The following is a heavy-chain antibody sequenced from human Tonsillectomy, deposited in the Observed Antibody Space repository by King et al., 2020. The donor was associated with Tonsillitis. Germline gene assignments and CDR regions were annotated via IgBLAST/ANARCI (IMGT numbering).Heavy chain of an antibody. CDR2: ISYDGSNK. V-gene: IGHV3-30*18. Sequence: VQLVESGGGVVQPGRSLRLSCAASGFTFSSYGMHWVRQAPGKGLEWVAVISYDGSNKYYADSVKGRFTISRDNSKNTLYLQMNSLRAEDTAVYYCAKDLGGSEEYWGQETLVTVSS. CDR3: AKDLGGSEEY. D-gene: IGHD1-26*01. J-gene: IGHJ4*02. CDR1: GFTFSSYG.